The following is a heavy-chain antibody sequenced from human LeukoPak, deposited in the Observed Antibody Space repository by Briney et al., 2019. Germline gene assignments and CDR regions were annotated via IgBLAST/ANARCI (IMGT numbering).Heavy chain of an antibody. Sequence: GGSLRLSCAASGFTFSSSAMHWVRQAPGKGLEWVAVISYDGSNKYYADSMKGRFTISRDNSKNTLYLQMNSLRAEDTAVYYCAKLPSSSVGMDVWGQGTTVTVSS. V-gene: IGHV3-30*18. CDR3: AKLPSSSVGMDV. J-gene: IGHJ6*02. D-gene: IGHD6-13*01. CDR2: ISYDGSNK. CDR1: GFTFSSSA.